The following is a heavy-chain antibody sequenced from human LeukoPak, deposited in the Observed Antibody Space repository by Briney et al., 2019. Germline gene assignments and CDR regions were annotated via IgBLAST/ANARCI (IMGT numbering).Heavy chain of an antibody. Sequence: PSETLSLTCTVSGGSISSYYWSWIRQPAGKGLEWIGRIYTSGSTNYNPSLKSRVTMSVDTSKNQFSLKLSSVTAADTAVYYCARDLGVRNYDSSGSYFDYWGQGTLVTVSS. D-gene: IGHD3-22*01. CDR3: ARDLGVRNYDSSGSYFDY. V-gene: IGHV4-4*07. CDR2: IYTSGST. J-gene: IGHJ4*02. CDR1: GGSISSYY.